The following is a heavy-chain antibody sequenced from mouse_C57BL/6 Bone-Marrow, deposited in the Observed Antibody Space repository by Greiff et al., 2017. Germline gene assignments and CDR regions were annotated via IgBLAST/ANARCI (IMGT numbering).Heavy chain of an antibody. J-gene: IGHJ4*01. CDR3: ARDGYFYAMDY. D-gene: IGHD2-3*01. CDR2: INPNNGGT. Sequence: VQLQQSGPELVKPGASVKISCKASGYTFTYYYMNWVKQSHGKSLEWIGDINPNNGGTSYNQKFKGKATLTVDKSSSTAYMELRSLTSEDSAVYYCARDGYFYAMDYWGQGTSVTVSS. V-gene: IGHV1-26*01. CDR1: GYTFTYYY.